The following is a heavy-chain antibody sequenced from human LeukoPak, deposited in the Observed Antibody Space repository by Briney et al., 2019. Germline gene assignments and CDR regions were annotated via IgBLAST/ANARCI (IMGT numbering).Heavy chain of an antibody. Sequence: GGSLRLSCAASGFTFSSSWMTWVRQAPGKGLEWVANIKQDGSEKYYVDSVKGRFTISRDNSKNTLYLQMNSLRAEDTAVYYCAKNSYGYVDAFDIWGQGTMVTVSS. CDR3: AKNSYGYVDAFDI. D-gene: IGHD5-18*01. CDR2: IKQDGSEK. CDR1: GFTFSSSW. J-gene: IGHJ3*02. V-gene: IGHV3-7*01.